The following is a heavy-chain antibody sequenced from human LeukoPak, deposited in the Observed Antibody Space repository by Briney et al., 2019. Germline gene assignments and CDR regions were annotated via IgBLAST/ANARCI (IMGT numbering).Heavy chain of an antibody. CDR3: AKVRGIYYYMDV. D-gene: IGHD3-16*01. CDR1: GGTFSSYA. J-gene: IGHJ6*03. CDR2: IIPIFGTA. Sequence: SVKVSCKASGGTFSSYAISWVRQAPGQGLEWMGGIIPIFGTANYAQKFQGRVTITADESTSTAYMELSSLRSEDTAVYYCAKVRGIYYYMDVWGKGTTVTVSS. V-gene: IGHV1-69*13.